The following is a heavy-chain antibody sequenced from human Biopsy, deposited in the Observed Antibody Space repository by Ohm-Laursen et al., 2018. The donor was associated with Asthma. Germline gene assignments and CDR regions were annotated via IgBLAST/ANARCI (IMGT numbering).Heavy chain of an antibody. CDR2: IYWDDDK. Sequence: TQTLTLTCSFSGFSLTHSGVGVGWIRQAPGKALEWLAVIYWDDDKRYSPSLRGRLTITTDTSKRQVLLALTNVDPVDTATYFCAHTVSSRYDYWGQGTRVSVSS. V-gene: IGHV2-5*02. J-gene: IGHJ4*01. CDR3: AHTVSSRYDY. D-gene: IGHD6-6*01. CDR1: GFSLTHSGVG.